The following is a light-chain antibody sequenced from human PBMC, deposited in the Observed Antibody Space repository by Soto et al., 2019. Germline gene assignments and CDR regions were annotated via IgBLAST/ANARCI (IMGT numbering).Light chain of an antibody. V-gene: IGKV3D-15*01. CDR3: QQYNSWSAIT. CDR1: QSVSS. J-gene: IGKJ5*01. CDR2: DAS. Sequence: EIVLTQSPATLSLSPGERATLSCRASQSVSSLAWYQQMLGQAPRLLIYDASNRATGIPARFSGSGSGTDFTLTISSLQSEDSAVYYCQQYNSWSAITFGQGTRLEIK.